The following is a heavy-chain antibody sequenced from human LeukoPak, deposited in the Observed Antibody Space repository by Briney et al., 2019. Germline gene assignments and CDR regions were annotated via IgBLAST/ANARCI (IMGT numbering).Heavy chain of an antibody. CDR3: ARGGGITIFGVVIMREYFQH. D-gene: IGHD3-3*01. J-gene: IGHJ1*01. V-gene: IGHV1-46*03. CDR2: INPSGGST. Sequence: GASVKVSCKASGYTFTSYYMHWVRQAPGQGLEWMGIINPSGGSTSYAQKFQGRVTITRDTSTSTVYMELSSLRSEDTAVYYCARGGGITIFGVVIMREYFQHWGQGTLVTVSS. CDR1: GYTFTSYY.